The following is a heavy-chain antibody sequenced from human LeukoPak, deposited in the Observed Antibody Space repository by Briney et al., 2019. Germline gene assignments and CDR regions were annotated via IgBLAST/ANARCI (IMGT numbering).Heavy chain of an antibody. CDR2: INHSGST. J-gene: IGHJ5*02. CDR3: ARGHTGPIAA. CDR1: GGSFSGYY. D-gene: IGHD6-13*01. V-gene: IGHV4-34*01. Sequence: PSETLSLTCAVYGGSFSGYYWSWIRQPPGKGLEWIGEINHSGSTNYNPSLKSRVTISVDTSKNQFSLKLSSVTAADTAMYYCARGHTGPIAAWGQGTLVTVSS.